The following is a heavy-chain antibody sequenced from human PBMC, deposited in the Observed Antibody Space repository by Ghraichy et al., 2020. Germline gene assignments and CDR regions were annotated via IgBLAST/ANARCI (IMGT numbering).Heavy chain of an antibody. Sequence: ASVKVSCEVSGYNILTSGVSWVRQAPGQGLEWMGWISAYSGKTDYAQAFQGRVTVAMDTSTNTAYMELRSLKSDDTAVYYCARWGGYCSSATCYHGFFDFWGQGTLVTVSS. CDR2: ISAYSGKT. D-gene: IGHD2-2*01. CDR1: GYNILTSG. CDR3: ARWGGYCSSATCYHGFFDF. J-gene: IGHJ4*02. V-gene: IGHV1-18*01.